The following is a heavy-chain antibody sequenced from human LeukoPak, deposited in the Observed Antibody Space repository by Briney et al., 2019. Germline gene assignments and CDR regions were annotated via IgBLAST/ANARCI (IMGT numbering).Heavy chain of an antibody. CDR1: GFTFSSYG. CDR3: AKEVHPYDSGTYYFDY. J-gene: IGHJ4*02. V-gene: IGHV3-30*02. D-gene: IGHD3-10*01. CDR2: IRLDGSNE. Sequence: GGSLRLSCVVSGFTFSSYGMHWVRQAAGKGLEWVAFIRLDGSNEYYADSVKGRFTVSRDNSKNTLFLQMNSLRVEEMAVYYCAKEVHPYDSGTYYFDYWGRGTLVTVSS.